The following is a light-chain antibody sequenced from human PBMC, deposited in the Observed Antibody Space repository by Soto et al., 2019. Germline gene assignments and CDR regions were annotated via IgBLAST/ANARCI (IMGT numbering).Light chain of an antibody. CDR3: QRDGGSPLYA. CDR2: GTS. J-gene: IGKJ2*01. V-gene: IGKV3-20*01. CDR1: QTISSNY. Sequence: EIVLTQSPGTLSLSPGERATFSCRASQTISSNYLAWYQQRPGLAPRLLIHGTSNRATGIPDSFSGSGSGTDCTHTISALEPEDSAVYYCQRDGGSPLYAFGQGTKVDIK.